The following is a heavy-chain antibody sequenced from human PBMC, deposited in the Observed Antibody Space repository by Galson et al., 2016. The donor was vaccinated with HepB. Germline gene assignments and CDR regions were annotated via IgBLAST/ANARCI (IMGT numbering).Heavy chain of an antibody. D-gene: IGHD3-10*01. Sequence: SVKVSCKVSGYTLTELSIHWVRQVPGKGFEWVGGFAPEHGEAIYAQKFQGRITMTEDTSSDTAYMDLSSLKSDDTAVYYCVTWGGGDYWGQGTLVTVSS. CDR3: VTWGGGDY. J-gene: IGHJ4*02. V-gene: IGHV1-24*01. CDR1: GYTLTELS. CDR2: FAPEHGEA.